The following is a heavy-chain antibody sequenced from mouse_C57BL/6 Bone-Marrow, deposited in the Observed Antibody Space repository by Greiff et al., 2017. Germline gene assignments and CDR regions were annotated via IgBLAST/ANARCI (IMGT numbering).Heavy chain of an antibody. CDR1: GYTFTTYP. V-gene: IGHV1-47*01. CDR3: ARGGNYGGYYFDY. J-gene: IGHJ2*01. CDR2: FHPYNDDT. D-gene: IGHD2-1*01. Sequence: QVQLQQSGAELVKPGASVKLSCKASGYTFTTYPIHWMKQSPGQSLEWIGNFHPYNDDTKYNEKFKGKATLTVEKSSSTVYLELSRLTSDDSAVYYCARGGNYGGYYFDYWGQGTTLT.